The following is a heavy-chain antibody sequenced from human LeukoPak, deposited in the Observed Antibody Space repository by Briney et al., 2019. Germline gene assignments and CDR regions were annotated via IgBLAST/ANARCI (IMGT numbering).Heavy chain of an antibody. CDR1: GFTFSSYG. Sequence: GGSLRLSCAASGFTFSSYGMHWVRQAPGKGLGWVSAISGSGGSTYYADSVKGRFTISRDNSKNTLYLQMNSLRAEDTAVYYCAKVFITGTTHYVTFDIWGQGTMVTVSS. J-gene: IGHJ3*02. D-gene: IGHD1-20*01. V-gene: IGHV3-23*01. CDR2: ISGSGGST. CDR3: AKVFITGTTHYVTFDI.